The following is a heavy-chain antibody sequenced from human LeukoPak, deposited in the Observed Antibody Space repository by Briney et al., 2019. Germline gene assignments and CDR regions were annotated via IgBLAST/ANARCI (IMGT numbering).Heavy chain of an antibody. CDR1: GFTFSTYP. V-gene: IGHV3-23*01. CDR3: ATSSGWYPKYFDY. J-gene: IGHJ4*02. D-gene: IGHD6-19*01. CDR2: ISGSGGDT. Sequence: GGSLRLSCAASGFTFSTYPMSRVRQAPGKGLEWVSAISGSGGDTYYADSVKGRFTISRDNSKNTLYLQMNSLRAEDTALYYCATSSGWYPKYFDYWGQGTLVTVSS.